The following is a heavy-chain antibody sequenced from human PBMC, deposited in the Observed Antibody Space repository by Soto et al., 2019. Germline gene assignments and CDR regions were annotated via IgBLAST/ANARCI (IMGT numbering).Heavy chain of an antibody. V-gene: IGHV4-4*02. J-gene: IGHJ5*02. Sequence: QVQLQESGPGLVKPSGTLSLTCAVSSGSISSSNWWSWVRQPPGKGLEWIGEIYHSGSTNYNPSLKSLVTISVDKSKNQFSLKLSSVTAADTAVYYCARVEEYCSSTSCYGAWFDPWGQGTLVTVSS. D-gene: IGHD2-2*01. CDR3: ARVEEYCSSTSCYGAWFDP. CDR1: SGSISSSNW. CDR2: IYHSGST.